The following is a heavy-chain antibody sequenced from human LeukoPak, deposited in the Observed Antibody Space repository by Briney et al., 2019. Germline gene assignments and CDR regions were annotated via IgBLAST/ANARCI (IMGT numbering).Heavy chain of an antibody. V-gene: IGHV4-34*01. J-gene: IGHJ4*02. CDR1: GGSFSGYY. CDR2: INHSGST. Sequence: KPSETLSLTCAVYGGSFSGYYWGWIRQPPGKGLEWIGEINHSGSTNYNPSLKSRVTISVDTSKNQFSLKLSSVTAADTAVYYCARGLRQRGYSYGRYFDYWGQGTLVTVSS. CDR3: ARGLRQRGYSYGRYFDY. D-gene: IGHD5-18*01.